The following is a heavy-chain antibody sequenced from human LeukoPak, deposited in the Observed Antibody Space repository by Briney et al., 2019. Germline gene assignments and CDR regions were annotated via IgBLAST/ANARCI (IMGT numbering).Heavy chain of an antibody. CDR3: AREWGNKGFDY. Sequence: VASVKVSCKASGYTFTSYAMHWVRQAPGQRLEWMGWINAGNGNTKYSQKFQGRVTMTRDTSTSTVYMELSSLRSEDTAVFYCAREWGNKGFDYWGQGTLVTVSS. V-gene: IGHV1-3*01. J-gene: IGHJ4*02. D-gene: IGHD7-27*01. CDR1: GYTFTSYA. CDR2: INAGNGNT.